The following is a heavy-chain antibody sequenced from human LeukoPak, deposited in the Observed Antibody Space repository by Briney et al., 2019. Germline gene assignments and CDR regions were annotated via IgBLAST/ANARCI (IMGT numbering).Heavy chain of an antibody. Sequence: SVTVSCKASGGTFSSYTISWVRQAPGQGLEWMGRIIPILGIANYAQKFQGRVTITADKSTSTAYMELSSLRSEDTAVYYCARDLEVSNWDIVVVPAAINYYYYGMDVWGQGTTVTVSS. D-gene: IGHD2-2*01. V-gene: IGHV1-69*04. CDR3: ARDLEVSNWDIVVVPAAINYYYYGMDV. CDR1: GGTFSSYT. J-gene: IGHJ6*02. CDR2: IIPILGIA.